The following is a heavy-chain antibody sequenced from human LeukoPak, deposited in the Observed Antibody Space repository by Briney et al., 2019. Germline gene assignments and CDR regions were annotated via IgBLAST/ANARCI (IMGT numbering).Heavy chain of an antibody. CDR2: MNPNSGGT. Sequence: ASVKVSCKASGYTFTGYYMHWVRQAPGQGLEWMGWMNPNSGGTNYAQKFQGRVTMTRDTSISTAYMELSRLRSDDTAVYYCARGPTMYSSSAGTYYFDYWGQGTLVTVSS. D-gene: IGHD6-6*01. V-gene: IGHV1-2*02. J-gene: IGHJ4*02. CDR1: GYTFTGYY. CDR3: ARGPTMYSSSAGTYYFDY.